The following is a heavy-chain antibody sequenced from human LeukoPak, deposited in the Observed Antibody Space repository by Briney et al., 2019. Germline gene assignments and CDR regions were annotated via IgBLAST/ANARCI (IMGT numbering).Heavy chain of an antibody. D-gene: IGHD3-10*01. CDR2: INHSGST. CDR1: GGSFSGYY. J-gene: IGHJ6*02. CDR3: ARGRGRYYGMDV. V-gene: IGHV4-34*01. Sequence: SETLSLTCAVYGGSFSGYYWSWIRQPPGKGLEWIGEINHSGSTNYNPSLKSRVSTSVDTSKNQFSLKLSSVTAADTAVYYCARGRGRYYGMDVWSQETTVTVSS.